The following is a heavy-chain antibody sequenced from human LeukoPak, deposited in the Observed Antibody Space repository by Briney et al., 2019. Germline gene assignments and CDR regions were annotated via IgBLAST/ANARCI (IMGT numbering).Heavy chain of an antibody. CDR3: ARANSVYDSSGYYTYYFDY. V-gene: IGHV5-51*01. CDR2: IYPGDSET. J-gene: IGHJ4*02. D-gene: IGHD3-22*01. Sequence: GASLQISCQGSGYSFTSYWIGWVRQMPGKGLEWMGIIYPGDSETRYSPSFQGQVTISADKSIGTAYLQCSSLKASDTAKYYCARANSVYDSSGYYTYYFDYWGQGTLVTVSS. CDR1: GYSFTSYW.